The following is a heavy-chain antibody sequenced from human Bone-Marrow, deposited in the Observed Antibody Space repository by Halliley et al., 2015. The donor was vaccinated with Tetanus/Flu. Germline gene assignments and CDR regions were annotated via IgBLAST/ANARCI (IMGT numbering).Heavy chain of an antibody. CDR3: AKDLQHSSGSYYFDH. CDR2: ISVSGVGT. J-gene: IGHJ4*02. Sequence: ISVSGVGTYSADSVKGRFTISRDNSKNTLYLQMNSLRAEDTAVYYCAKDLQHSSGSYYFDHWGQGALVTVSS. V-gene: IGHV3-23*01. D-gene: IGHD2-15*01.